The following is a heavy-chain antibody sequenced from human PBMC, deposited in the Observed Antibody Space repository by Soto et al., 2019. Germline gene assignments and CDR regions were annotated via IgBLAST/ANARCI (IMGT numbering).Heavy chain of an antibody. CDR2: ISSSSSYI. V-gene: IGHV3-21*01. Sequence: EVQLVESGGGLVKPEGSLRLSCAASGFTFSSYSMNWVRQAPGKGLEWVSSISSSSSYIYYADSVKGRFTISRDNAKNSLYLQMNSLRAEDTAVYYCAREGIAVAGYYFDYWGQGTLVTVSS. CDR3: AREGIAVAGYYFDY. J-gene: IGHJ4*02. D-gene: IGHD6-19*01. CDR1: GFTFSSYS.